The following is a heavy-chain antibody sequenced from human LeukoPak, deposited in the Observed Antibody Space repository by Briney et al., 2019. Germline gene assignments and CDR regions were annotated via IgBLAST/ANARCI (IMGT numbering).Heavy chain of an antibody. CDR3: ARGPPPDFDY. CDR2: IHPSGST. CDR1: GDSISSYY. V-gene: IGHV4-4*07. Sequence: PSETLSLTCSVSGDSISSYYWSWVRQPAGKGLEWIGRIHPSGSTNYSPSLKSRVTLSVDMSKNQFSLKLSSVTAADTAVYYCARGPPPDFDYWGRGTLVTVSS. J-gene: IGHJ4*02.